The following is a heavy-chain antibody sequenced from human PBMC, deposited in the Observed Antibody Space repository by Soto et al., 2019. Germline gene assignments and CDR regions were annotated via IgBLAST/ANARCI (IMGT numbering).Heavy chain of an antibody. V-gene: IGHV3-23*01. Sequence: GGSLRLSCAASGFSFSNYAMNWVRQAPGKGLEWVSAISAGGSKTNYADSVKGRFTISSDNSKNTLYQQMNGLRADDTAVYYCAKEYSTSFDYWGQGTPVTVSS. CDR2: ISAGGSKT. CDR1: GFSFSNYA. J-gene: IGHJ4*01. CDR3: AKEYSTSFDY. D-gene: IGHD6-6*01.